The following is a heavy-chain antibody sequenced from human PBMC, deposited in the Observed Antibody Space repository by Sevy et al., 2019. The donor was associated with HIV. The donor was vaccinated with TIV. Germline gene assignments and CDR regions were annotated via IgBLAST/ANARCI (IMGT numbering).Heavy chain of an antibody. CDR3: ARDPSGSYYPYFQY. V-gene: IGHV3-7*01. Sequence: GGSLRLSCAASGFTFSSYWMSWVRQAPGKGLEWVANIKQDGSEKYYVDSLKGRFTISRDNAKNSLYLQMNSLRAEDTAVYYCARDPSGSYYPYFQYWGQGTLVTVSS. CDR2: IKQDGSEK. D-gene: IGHD1-26*01. J-gene: IGHJ1*01. CDR1: GFTFSSYW.